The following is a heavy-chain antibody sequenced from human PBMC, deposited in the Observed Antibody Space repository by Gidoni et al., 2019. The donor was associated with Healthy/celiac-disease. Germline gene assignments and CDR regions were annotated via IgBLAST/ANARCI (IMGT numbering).Heavy chain of an antibody. V-gene: IGHV3-48*03. D-gene: IGHD5-18*01. CDR3: ARDFRTDTAMVLPPLGFDY. J-gene: IGHJ4*02. CDR2: IRRRGSTI. Sequence: EVQLVESGGGLVQPGGSLRLSCAASGFTFSSYDMNWVRQAPGKGLEWVSYIRRRGSTIYYADSVKGRFTISRDNAKNSLYLQMNSLRAEETAVYYCARDFRTDTAMVLPPLGFDYWGQGTLVTVSS. CDR1: GFTFSSYD.